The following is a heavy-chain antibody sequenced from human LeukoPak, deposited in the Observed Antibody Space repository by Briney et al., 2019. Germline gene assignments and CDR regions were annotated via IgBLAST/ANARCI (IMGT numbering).Heavy chain of an antibody. J-gene: IGHJ2*01. CDR1: GGSISSGDYY. V-gene: IGHV4-30-4*01. CDR2: IYYSGST. CDR3: ARRLPHWYFDL. Sequence: SETLSLTCTVSGGSISSGDYYWSWIRQPPGKGLEWIGYIYYSGSTYYNPSLRSRVTISVDTSKNQFPLKLSSVTAADTAVYYCARRLPHWYFDLWGRGTLVTVSS. D-gene: IGHD2-21*02.